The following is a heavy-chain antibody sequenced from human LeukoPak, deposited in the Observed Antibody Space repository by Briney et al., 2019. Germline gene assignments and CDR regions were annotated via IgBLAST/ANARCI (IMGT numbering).Heavy chain of an antibody. J-gene: IGHJ6*02. CDR3: ARLGNRGYYYYYGMDV. CDR2: IYYSGST. D-gene: IGHD1-14*01. Sequence: SETLSLTCTVSGGSISSYYWSWIRQPPGKGLEWIGYIYYSGSTNYNPSFKSRVTISVDTSKNQFSLKLSSVTAADTAVYYCARLGNRGYYYYYGMDVWGQGTTVTVSS. V-gene: IGHV4-59*01. CDR1: GGSISSYY.